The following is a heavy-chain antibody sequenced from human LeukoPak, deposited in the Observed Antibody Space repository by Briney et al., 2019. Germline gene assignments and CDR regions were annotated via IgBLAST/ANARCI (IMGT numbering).Heavy chain of an antibody. J-gene: IGHJ3*02. CDR2: IYYSGST. D-gene: IGHD3-22*01. Sequence: SETLSLTCTVSGGSISSGGYYWSWIRQHPGKGLEWIGYIYYSGSTSYNPSLKSRLTISVDTSKNHFSLKLSSVTAADTAVYYCARDSRYYHDSSGYAFDIWGQGTMVAVSS. CDR3: ARDSRYYHDSSGYAFDI. V-gene: IGHV4-31*03. CDR1: GGSISSGGYY.